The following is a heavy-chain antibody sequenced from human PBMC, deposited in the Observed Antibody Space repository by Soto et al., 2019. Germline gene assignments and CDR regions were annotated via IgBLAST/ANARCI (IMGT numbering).Heavy chain of an antibody. CDR1: GFTLSRYG. V-gene: IGHV3-30*05. CDR3: ARGAEHQLLSRDYFYSMDV. J-gene: IGHJ6*02. D-gene: IGHD1-1*01. CDR2: ISFEGNTQ. Sequence: QVQLVESGGGVVQPGRSLRLSCAASGFTLSRYGMHWVRQAPGKGLEWVAVISFEGNTQYYADSVKGRFTISRDNSKDTLALQIHSLRPEDTAVYYCARGAEHQLLSRDYFYSMDVWGQGTTVSVSS.